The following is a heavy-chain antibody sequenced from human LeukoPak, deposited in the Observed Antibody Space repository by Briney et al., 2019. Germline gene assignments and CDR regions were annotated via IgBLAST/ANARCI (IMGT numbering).Heavy chain of an antibody. CDR1: GGSISSGSYY. J-gene: IGHJ4*02. D-gene: IGHD6-19*01. Sequence: SETLSLTCTVSGGSISSGSYYWTWIRQPAGKGLGWIGHLYTSGTTSYNPSLQSRVTISADTSKHQFSLRLTSVTAADTAVYYCARAGGSVGWYGTIDSWGQGTLVTVSS. CDR2: LYTSGTT. V-gene: IGHV4-61*09. CDR3: ARAGGSVGWYGTIDS.